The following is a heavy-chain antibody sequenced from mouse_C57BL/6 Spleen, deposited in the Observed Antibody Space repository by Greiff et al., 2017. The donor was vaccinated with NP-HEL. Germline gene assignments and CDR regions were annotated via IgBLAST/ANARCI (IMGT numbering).Heavy chain of an antibody. V-gene: IGHV1-59*01. J-gene: IGHJ3*01. Sequence: QVQLQQPGAELVRPGTSVKLSCKASGYTFTSYWMHWVKQRPGQGLEWIGVIDPSDSYTNYNQKFKGKATLTVDTSSSTAYMQLSILTSEDSAVYDCARGDGYDDWFAYWGQGTLVTVSA. CDR1: GYTFTSYW. CDR2: IDPSDSYT. CDR3: ARGDGYDDWFAY. D-gene: IGHD2-2*01.